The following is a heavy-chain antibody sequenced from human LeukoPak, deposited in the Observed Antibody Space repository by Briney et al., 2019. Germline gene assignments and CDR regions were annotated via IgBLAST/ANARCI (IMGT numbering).Heavy chain of an antibody. CDR2: INHSGST. J-gene: IGHJ4*02. D-gene: IGHD3-22*01. V-gene: IGHV4-34*01. CDR3: ATTLRDYYDSSGYYY. Sequence: SETQSLTCAVYGGSFSGYYWSWIRQPPGKGLEWIGEINHSGSTNSNPSLKSRVTISVDTSKNQFSLKLSSVTAADTAVYSCATTLRDYYDSSGYYYWGQGTLVTVSS. CDR1: GGSFSGYY.